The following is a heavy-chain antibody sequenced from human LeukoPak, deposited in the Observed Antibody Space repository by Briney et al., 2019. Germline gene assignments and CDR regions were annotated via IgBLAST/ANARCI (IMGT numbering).Heavy chain of an antibody. D-gene: IGHD2-2*01. V-gene: IGHV1-18*01. J-gene: IGHJ4*02. CDR2: ISAYNGNT. CDR1: GYTFTSYG. Sequence: ASVKVSCKASGYTFTSYGISRVRQAPGQGLEWMGWISAYNGNTNYAQKLQGRVTMTTDTSTSTAYMELRSLRSDDTAVYYCARPAAPILDYEDYFDYWGQGTLVTVSS. CDR3: ARPAAPILDYEDYFDY.